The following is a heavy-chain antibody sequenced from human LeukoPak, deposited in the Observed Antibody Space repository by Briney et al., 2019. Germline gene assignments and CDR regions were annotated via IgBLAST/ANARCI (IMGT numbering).Heavy chain of an antibody. CDR1: GFTFSSYT. V-gene: IGHV3-21*01. J-gene: IGHJ4*02. CDR2: ISGSSTYT. D-gene: IGHD5-12*01. CDR3: ARVRDLYRDY. Sequence: GGSLRLSCAASGFTFSSYTMNWVRQAPGKGLEWVSSISGSSTYTLYADSVMGRFTISRDNAKNSLYLHMSSLRAEDTAVYSCARVRDLYRDYWGQGILVTVSS.